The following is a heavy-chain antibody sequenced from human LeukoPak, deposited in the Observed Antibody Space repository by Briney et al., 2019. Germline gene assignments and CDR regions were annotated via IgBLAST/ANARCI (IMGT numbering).Heavy chain of an antibody. V-gene: IGHV4-30-2*01. D-gene: IGHD6-19*01. CDR2: IYHSGST. CDR3: ARDSAREAGTRAFDI. CDR1: GGSISSGGYS. Sequence: SETLSLTCTVSGGSISSGGYSWSWIRQPPGKGLEWIGYIYHSGSTYYNPSLKSRVTISVDRSKNQFSLKLSSVTAADTAVNYCARDSAREAGTRAFDIWGQGTMVTVSS. J-gene: IGHJ3*02.